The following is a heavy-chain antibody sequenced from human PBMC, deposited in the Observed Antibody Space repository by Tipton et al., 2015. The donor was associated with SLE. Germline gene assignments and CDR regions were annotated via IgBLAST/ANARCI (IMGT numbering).Heavy chain of an antibody. CDR3: ATRPEATASGFDY. V-gene: IGHV3-11*04. CDR2: ISGPGDSI. Sequence: SLRLSCVASGFTLSGFYIAWNRQAPGQGLEWISFISGPGDSIYHEDSVKGRFTTSRDNAKNSLYLQMNSLRAEDTAVYYCATRPEATASGFDYWGQGTLVTVSS. D-gene: IGHD2-21*02. CDR1: GFTLSGFY. J-gene: IGHJ4*02.